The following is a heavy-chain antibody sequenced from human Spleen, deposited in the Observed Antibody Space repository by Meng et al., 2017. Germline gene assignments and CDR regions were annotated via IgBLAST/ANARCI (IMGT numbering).Heavy chain of an antibody. CDR2: ISSSGNTI. J-gene: IGHJ3*01. D-gene: IGHD5-24*01. CDR3: ARATEITTVDSAFDF. Sequence: GGSLRLSCTASGFTFSSYEMNWVRQAPGKGLEWVSYISSSGNTIFDADSVKGPITISRDNAKNSLYLQINSLRAEDTAVYNCARATEITTVDSAFDFWGQGTMVTVSS. CDR1: GFTFSSYE. V-gene: IGHV3-48*03.